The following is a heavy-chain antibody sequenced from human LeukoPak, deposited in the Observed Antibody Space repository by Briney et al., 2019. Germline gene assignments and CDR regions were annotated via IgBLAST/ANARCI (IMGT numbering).Heavy chain of an antibody. CDR2: ISSSSSYI. CDR3: ARQYSSSSPFDY. Sequence: GGSLRLSCAASGFTFSSYSINWVRQAPGKGLEWVSSISSSSSYIYYADSVKGRFTISRDNAKKSLYLQMNSLRAEDTAVYYCARQYSSSSPFDYWGQGTLVTVSS. J-gene: IGHJ4*02. V-gene: IGHV3-21*01. D-gene: IGHD6-6*01. CDR1: GFTFSSYS.